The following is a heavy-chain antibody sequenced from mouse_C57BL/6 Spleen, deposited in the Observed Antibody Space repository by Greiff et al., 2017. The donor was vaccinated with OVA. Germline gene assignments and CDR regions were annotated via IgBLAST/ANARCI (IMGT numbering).Heavy chain of an antibody. V-gene: IGHV1-81*01. CDR2: IYPRSGNT. J-gene: IGHJ4*01. CDR1: GYTFTSSG. Sequence: QVQLQQSGAELARPGASVKLSCKASGYTFTSSGISWVKQRTGQGLEWIGEIYPRSGNTYYNEKFKGKATLTADKSSSTAYMELRSLTSADSAVYFCARWAGAMDDWGQGTSVTVSS. CDR3: ARWAGAMDD.